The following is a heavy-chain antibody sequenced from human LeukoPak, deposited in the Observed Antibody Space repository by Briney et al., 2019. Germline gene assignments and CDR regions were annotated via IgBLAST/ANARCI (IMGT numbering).Heavy chain of an antibody. D-gene: IGHD1-26*01. CDR1: GFTFSVYY. Sequence: GGSLRLSCAASGFTFSVYYMSWIRQAPGKGLEWVSYISSSGSTIYYADSVKGRFTISRDNAKNSLYLQMNSLRAEDTAVYSCARASAGVVGATDYWGQGTLVTVSS. J-gene: IGHJ4*02. V-gene: IGHV3-11*01. CDR3: ARASAGVVGATDY. CDR2: ISSSGSTI.